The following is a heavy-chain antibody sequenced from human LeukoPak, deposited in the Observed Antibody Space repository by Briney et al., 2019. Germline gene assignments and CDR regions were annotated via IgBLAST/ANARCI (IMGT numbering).Heavy chain of an antibody. D-gene: IGHD3-9*01. CDR3: ARGAPLRILLRYFDWSPPPFDY. J-gene: IGHJ4*02. CDR2: IYYSGST. Sequence: SETLSLTCTVSGGSISSSSYYWGWIRQPPGKGLEWIGSIYYSGSTYYNPSLKSRVTISVDTSKNQFSLKLSSVTAADTAVYYCARGAPLRILLRYFDWSPPPFDYWGQGTLVTVSS. V-gene: IGHV4-39*07. CDR1: GGSISSSSYY.